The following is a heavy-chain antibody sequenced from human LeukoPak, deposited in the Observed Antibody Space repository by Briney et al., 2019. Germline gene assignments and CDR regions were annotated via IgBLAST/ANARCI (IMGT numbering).Heavy chain of an antibody. CDR1: GDSIRGNNY. J-gene: IGHJ4*02. Sequence: SETLSLTCTVSGDSIRGNNYWAWIRPPPGKGLEWIATIRYSGNTYYNPSLKSRVTISVDTSKNQFSLKLSSVTAADTAVYYCARHRERGGGYLDYWGQGTLVTVSS. D-gene: IGHD3-22*01. CDR2: IRYSGNT. CDR3: ARHRERGGGYLDY. V-gene: IGHV4-39*01.